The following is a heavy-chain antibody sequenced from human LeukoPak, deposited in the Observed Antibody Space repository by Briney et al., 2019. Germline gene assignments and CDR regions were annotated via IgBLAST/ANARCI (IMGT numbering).Heavy chain of an antibody. V-gene: IGHV4-4*02. Sequence: SGTLSLTCAVSGGSISSSNWWSWVRQPPGKGLEWIGEIYHSGSTNYNPSLKSRVTISVDKSKNQFSLKLSSVTAADTAVYYCARVSRGFGELLDAFGIWGQGTMVTVSS. CDR2: IYHSGST. CDR1: GGSISSSNW. D-gene: IGHD3-10*01. CDR3: ARVSRGFGELLDAFGI. J-gene: IGHJ3*02.